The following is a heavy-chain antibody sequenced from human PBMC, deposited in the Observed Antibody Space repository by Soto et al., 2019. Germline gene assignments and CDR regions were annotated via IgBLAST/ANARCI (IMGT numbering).Heavy chain of an antibody. CDR3: AQEATTIRSWLDS. CDR2: ISGYNGKT. J-gene: IGHJ5*01. V-gene: IGHV1-18*01. D-gene: IGHD5-12*01. Sequence: QVQLVQSGAEVKKPGASVKVSCKASGYTFNSYGIGWVRQAPGQGLEWMGWISGYNGKTYYAQKLQGRVTMTTDTSTSTSYMELRSLTSDATAVYYCAQEATTIRSWLDSWGQGTLVNVSS. CDR1: GYTFNSYG.